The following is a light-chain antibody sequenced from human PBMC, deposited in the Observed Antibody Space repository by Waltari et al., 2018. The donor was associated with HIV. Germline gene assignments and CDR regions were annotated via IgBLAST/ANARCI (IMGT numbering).Light chain of an antibody. Sequence: QSALTQPASVSGSPGQSITISCTGTSSDVGAYNFVSWYQQHPGKAPKLMIYDVSRRPSGVSGRFSGSKSGNTASLTISGLQAEDEADYYCGSYTSSSTLVFGGGTKLTVL. CDR3: GSYTSSSTLV. CDR1: SSDVGAYNF. CDR2: DVS. J-gene: IGLJ3*02. V-gene: IGLV2-14*03.